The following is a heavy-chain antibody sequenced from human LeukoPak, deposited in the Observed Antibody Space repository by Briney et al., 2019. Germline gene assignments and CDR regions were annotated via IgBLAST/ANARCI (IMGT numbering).Heavy chain of an antibody. V-gene: IGHV4-39*07. CDR3: ARRATIVVVPAAKGYWYFDL. CDR1: GGSISSSSYY. CDR2: IYHSGST. J-gene: IGHJ2*01. D-gene: IGHD2-2*01. Sequence: PSETLSLTCTVSGGSISSSSYYWGWIRQPPGKGLEWIGSIYHSGSTYYNPSLKSRVTISVDTSKNQFSLKLSSVTAADTAVYYCARRATIVVVPAAKGYWYFDLWGRGTLVTVSS.